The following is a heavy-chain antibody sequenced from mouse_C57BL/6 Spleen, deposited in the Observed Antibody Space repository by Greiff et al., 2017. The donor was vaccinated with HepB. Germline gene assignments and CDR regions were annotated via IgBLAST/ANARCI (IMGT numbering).Heavy chain of an antibody. D-gene: IGHD1-1*01. CDR1: GYTFTDYY. CDR2: IYPGSGNT. J-gene: IGHJ2*01. CDR3: ARSLITTVFDY. V-gene: IGHV1-76*01. Sequence: QVQLQQSGAELVRPGASVKLSCKASGYTFTDYYINWVKQRPGQGLEWIARIYPGSGNTYYNEKFKGKATLTAEKSSSTAYMQLSSLTSEDSAVYFCARSLITTVFDYWGQGTTLTVSS.